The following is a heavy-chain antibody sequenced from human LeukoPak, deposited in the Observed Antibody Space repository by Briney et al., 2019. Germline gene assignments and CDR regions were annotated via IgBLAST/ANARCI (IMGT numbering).Heavy chain of an antibody. CDR1: GYTFTSYL. J-gene: IGHJ4*02. D-gene: IGHD2-15*01. CDR3: ARRSSGRFFDF. Sequence: GESLKISCKGSGYTFTSYLIGWVRQMPGKGLEWMGIVYTDDSDTTYSPSFQGQVTISADKSISTAYLQWRSLKASDTAMYYCARRSSGRFFDFWGQGTLVTVSS. V-gene: IGHV5-51*01. CDR2: VYTDDSDT.